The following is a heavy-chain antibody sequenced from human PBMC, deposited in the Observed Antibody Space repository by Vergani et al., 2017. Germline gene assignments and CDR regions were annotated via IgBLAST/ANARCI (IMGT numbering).Heavy chain of an antibody. V-gene: IGHV5-51*01. J-gene: IGHJ6*02. CDR1: GYSFTSYW. CDR2: IYPGDSDT. CDR3: AEHAPRGSSKKDYYYYYGMDV. D-gene: IGHD2-2*01. Sequence: EVTLVQSGAEVKKPGESLKISCKGSGYSFTSYWIGWVRQMPGKGLEWMGIIYPGDSDTRYSPSFQGQVPISADKSISTASREWSSLKAADTAMYYCAEHAPRGSSKKDYYYYYGMDVWGQGTMVTVSS.